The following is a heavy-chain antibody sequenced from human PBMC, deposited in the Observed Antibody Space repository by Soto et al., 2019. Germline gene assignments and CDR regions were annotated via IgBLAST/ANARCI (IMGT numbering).Heavy chain of an antibody. D-gene: IGHD4-4*01. CDR2: IYYTGST. CDR1: GGSVSSASYY. J-gene: IGHJ6*02. V-gene: IGHV4-61*03. CDR3: ARDARMPTDLGGYYYYALDV. Sequence: QVQLQESGAGLVEPSETLSLTCTVSGGSVSSASYYWSWIRQPLGRGLEWIGYIYYTGSTNLNPSLKSRVAMSVDTSKNHFSLRLNSATAADTAIYFCARDARMPTDLGGYYYYALDVWGQGTTVTVSS.